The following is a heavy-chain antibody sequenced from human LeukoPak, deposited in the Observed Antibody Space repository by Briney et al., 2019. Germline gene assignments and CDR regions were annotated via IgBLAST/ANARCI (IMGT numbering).Heavy chain of an antibody. CDR3: ARGLIVVVPAAEHPDAFDI. Sequence: PSETLSLTCTVSGYSISSGYYWSWIRQPPGKGLEWIGEINHSGSTNYNPSLKSRVTISVDTSKNQFSLKLSSVTAADTAVYYCARGLIVVVPAAEHPDAFDIWGQGTMVTVSS. CDR2: INHSGST. V-gene: IGHV4-38-2*02. J-gene: IGHJ3*02. CDR1: GYSISSGYY. D-gene: IGHD2-2*01.